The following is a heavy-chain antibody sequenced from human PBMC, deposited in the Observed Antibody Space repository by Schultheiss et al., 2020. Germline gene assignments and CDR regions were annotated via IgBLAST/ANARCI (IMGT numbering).Heavy chain of an antibody. V-gene: IGHV3-11*04. J-gene: IGHJ4*02. Sequence: GGSLRLSCAASGFTFSDYYMSWIRQAPGKGLEWVSYISSSGSTIYYADSVKGRFTISRDNAKNSLYLQMNSLTAEDTAVYYCARDYYDSSGYYYVLGFDYWGQGTLVTVSS. CDR3: ARDYYDSSGYYYVLGFDY. CDR2: ISSSGSTI. D-gene: IGHD3-22*01. CDR1: GFTFSDYY.